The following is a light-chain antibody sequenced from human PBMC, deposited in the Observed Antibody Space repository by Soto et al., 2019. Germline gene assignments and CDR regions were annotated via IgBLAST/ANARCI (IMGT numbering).Light chain of an antibody. Sequence: QSVLTQPPSASASPGASVTLTCTLSSGYSNYKVDWYQQRPGKGPRFVMRVGSGGIVGPKGDAIPDRFSVLGSGLNRYLTIKNIQEEDESDYHCGADHGSGSNCGVVFGGGTKLTVL. CDR2: VGSGGIVG. CDR1: SGYSNYK. J-gene: IGLJ2*01. V-gene: IGLV9-49*01. CDR3: GADHGSGSNCGVV.